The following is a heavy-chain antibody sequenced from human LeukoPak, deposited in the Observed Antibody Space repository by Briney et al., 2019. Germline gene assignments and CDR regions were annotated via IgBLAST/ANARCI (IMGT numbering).Heavy chain of an antibody. CDR2: IDSDGSTT. CDR3: ARSNTRGIAAGYWFDP. V-gene: IGHV3-74*01. Sequence: GGSLRLSCAASGFTFSSYWMHWVRQAPGKGLVWVSRIDSDGSTTIYADSVKGRFTISRDNAKNTLYLQMNSLRAEDTAVYYCARSNTRGIAAGYWFDPWGQGTLVTVSS. D-gene: IGHD6-13*01. J-gene: IGHJ5*02. CDR1: GFTFSSYW.